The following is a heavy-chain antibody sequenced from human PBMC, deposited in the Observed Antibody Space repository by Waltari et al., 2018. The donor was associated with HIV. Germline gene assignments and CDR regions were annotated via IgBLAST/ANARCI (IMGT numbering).Heavy chain of an antibody. CDR2: MNSDGSSP. J-gene: IGHJ3*02. Sequence: EVQLVESGGGLVQPGGSLRLSCAASGLTLSNYWMHWVRQAPGKGLVWVSRMNSDGSSPSYADSVKGRFTISRDNAKNTLYLQMNSRRAEDTAVYYCAREGSQWLVLGGWGPAYDAFDIWGQGTMVTVSS. CDR3: AREGSQWLVLGGWGPAYDAFDI. CDR1: GLTLSNYW. D-gene: IGHD6-19*01. V-gene: IGHV3-74*01.